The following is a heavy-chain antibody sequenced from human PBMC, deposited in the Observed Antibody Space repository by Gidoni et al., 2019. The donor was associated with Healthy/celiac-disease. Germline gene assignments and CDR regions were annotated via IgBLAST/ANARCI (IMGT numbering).Heavy chain of an antibody. CDR1: GGTFSSYA. J-gene: IGHJ4*02. V-gene: IGHV1-69*01. D-gene: IGHD6-13*01. Sequence: QVQLVQAGAEVKKPGSSVKVSCKASGGTFSSYAISGVRQAHGQGLEWMGGIIPIFGTANYAQKFQGRVTITADESTSTAYMELSSLRSEDTAVYYCARGPARYSSSWYLDYWGQGTLVTVSS. CDR2: IIPIFGTA. CDR3: ARGPARYSSSWYLDY.